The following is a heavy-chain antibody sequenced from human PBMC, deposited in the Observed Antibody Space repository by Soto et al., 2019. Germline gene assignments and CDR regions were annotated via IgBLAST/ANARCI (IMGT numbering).Heavy chain of an antibody. V-gene: IGHV3-48*04. CDR1: GFTFSSYT. D-gene: IGHD3-3*01. J-gene: IGHJ3*02. CDR2: INSGSSTK. Sequence: SLRLSCAASGFTFSSYTMNWVRQGRGKGAEWVSHINSGSSTKYYADSVKGRFTISRDNAKNTLYLQMNSLRAEDTAVYYCARVPFYVFWSALDIWGRGPMVTVSS. CDR3: ARVPFYVFWSALDI.